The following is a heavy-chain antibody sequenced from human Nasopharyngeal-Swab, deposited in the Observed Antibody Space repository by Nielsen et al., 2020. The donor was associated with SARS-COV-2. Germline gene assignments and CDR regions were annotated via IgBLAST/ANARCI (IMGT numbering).Heavy chain of an antibody. CDR1: GYRFSKYW. CDR2: IYPENSDA. J-gene: IGHJ4*02. V-gene: IGHV5-51*01. Sequence: GESLKISYKGSGYRFSKYWIGWVRQVPGKGPEWLGIIYPENSDARYSPSFEGLVSISVDRSISTADLHINSLEASDSAVYYCAVADSGSYRYFDFWGQGTVVTVSS. D-gene: IGHD3-16*02. CDR3: AVADSGSYRYFDF.